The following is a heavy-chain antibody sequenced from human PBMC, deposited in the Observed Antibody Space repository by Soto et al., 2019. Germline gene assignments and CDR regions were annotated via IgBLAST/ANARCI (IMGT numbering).Heavy chain of an antibody. D-gene: IGHD6-19*01. J-gene: IGHJ5*02. Sequence: APGKGLEWVSYISSSSSTIYYADPVKGRFYISRDNSKNTVSLHMNSLRAEDTAVYYCAKGRKRDVSSVFEPQLVSWCLGTLVT. V-gene: IGHV3-48*01. CDR2: ISSSSSTI. CDR3: AKGRKRDVSSVFEPQLVS.